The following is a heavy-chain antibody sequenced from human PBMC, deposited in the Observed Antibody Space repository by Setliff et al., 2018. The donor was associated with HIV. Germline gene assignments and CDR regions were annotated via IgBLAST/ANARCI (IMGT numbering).Heavy chain of an antibody. V-gene: IGHV3-15*01. J-gene: IGHJ4*02. Sequence: PGGSLRLSCAASGFTFSTYWMIWVRQAPGKGLEWVGRIKSKTDGGTTDYAAPVKGRFTISRDDSKNTLYLQMTSLKTEDTAVYYCARDDAVGGGYLDFWGQGTLVTVSS. D-gene: IGHD6-19*01. CDR3: ARDDAVGGGYLDF. CDR1: GFTFSTYW. CDR2: IKSKTDGGTT.